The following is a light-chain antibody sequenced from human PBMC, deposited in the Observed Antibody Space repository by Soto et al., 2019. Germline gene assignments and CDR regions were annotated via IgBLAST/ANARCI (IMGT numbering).Light chain of an antibody. V-gene: IGLV1-44*01. J-gene: IGLJ2*01. CDR1: RSNIGSNT. Sequence: QSVLTQPPSESGTPGQRVTISCSGSRSNIGSNTVNWYQQLPGTAHKFLIYINNHRPSGVPKRFSGSKSGTSASLAISGLQSEDEAEDYCATWDYSLNGHVVFGGGTKLTVL. CDR2: INN. CDR3: ATWDYSLNGHVV.